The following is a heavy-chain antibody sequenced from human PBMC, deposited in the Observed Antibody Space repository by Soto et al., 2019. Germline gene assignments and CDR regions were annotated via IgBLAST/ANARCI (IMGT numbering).Heavy chain of an antibody. Sequence: SDTLSLTGTVSGASISGFYWSWIRKSAGKGLEWIGRIYATGTTDYNPSLKSRVMMSVDTSKKQFSLKLRSVTAADTAVYYCVRDRTKTLRDWFDPWGQGISVIVSS. CDR2: IYATGTT. CDR1: GASISGFY. D-gene: IGHD1-1*01. V-gene: IGHV4-4*07. CDR3: VRDRTKTLRDWFDP. J-gene: IGHJ5*02.